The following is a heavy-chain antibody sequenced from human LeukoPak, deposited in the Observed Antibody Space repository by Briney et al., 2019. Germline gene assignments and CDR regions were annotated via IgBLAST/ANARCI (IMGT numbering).Heavy chain of an antibody. Sequence: KSSETLSLTCTVSGGSISSGGYYWSWIRQHPGKGLEWIGYIYYRGSTYYNPSLKSRVTLSVDTSKNQFSLKLSSVTAADTAVYYCARGGNWGVPYYFDYWGQGTLVTVSS. CDR1: GGSISSGGYY. CDR3: ARGGNWGVPYYFDY. CDR2: IYYRGST. J-gene: IGHJ4*02. V-gene: IGHV4-31*03. D-gene: IGHD7-27*01.